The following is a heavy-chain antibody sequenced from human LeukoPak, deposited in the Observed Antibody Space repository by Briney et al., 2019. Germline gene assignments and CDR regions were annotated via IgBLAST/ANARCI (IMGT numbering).Heavy chain of an antibody. Sequence: NSSETLSLTCTVSGGSISSYYWSWIRQPPGKGLEWIGYIYYSGSTNYNPSLKSRVTISVDTSKNQFSLKLSSVTAADTAVYYCARGKGATGKIEYFQHWGQGTLVTVSS. CDR2: IYYSGST. V-gene: IGHV4-59*01. CDR3: ARGKGATGKIEYFQH. D-gene: IGHD1-26*01. J-gene: IGHJ1*01. CDR1: GGSISSYY.